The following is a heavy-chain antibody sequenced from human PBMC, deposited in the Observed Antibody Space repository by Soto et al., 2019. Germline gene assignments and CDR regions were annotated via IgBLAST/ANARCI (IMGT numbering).Heavy chain of an antibody. D-gene: IGHD3-22*01. J-gene: IGHJ4*01. CDR3: ERREYSYSRGSLDY. V-gene: IGHV5-10-1*01. Sequence: GESLKISFEGSGYNFTNFWIHWVRQLPGKGLEWMGRIDPRDSETNYSPSFQGHVTISTAKSVTTAYLQWSSLKASDTALYYCERREYSYSRGSLDYWGHGSRVNVCS. CDR2: IDPRDSET. CDR1: GYNFTNFW.